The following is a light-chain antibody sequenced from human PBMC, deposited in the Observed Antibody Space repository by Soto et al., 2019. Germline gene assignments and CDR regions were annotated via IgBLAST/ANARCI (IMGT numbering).Light chain of an antibody. J-gene: IGKJ5*01. CDR1: QSVSSY. CDR3: QQRSNWPPEIT. CDR2: DAS. Sequence: EIVLTQSPATLSLSPGERATLSCRASQSVSSYLAWYQHKPGQAPRLLVYDASNRATGIPARFSGSGSGTGFTLTISSLEPEDFAVYYCQQRSNWPPEITFGQGTRLEIK. V-gene: IGKV3-11*01.